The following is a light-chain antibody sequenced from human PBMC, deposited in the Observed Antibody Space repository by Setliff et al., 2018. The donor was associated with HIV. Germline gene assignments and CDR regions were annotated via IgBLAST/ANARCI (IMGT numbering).Light chain of an antibody. J-gene: IGLJ1*01. CDR2: AVS. V-gene: IGLV2-14*01. CDR3: SSYVRGVSYV. Sequence: QSALTQPAAVSGSPGQSITISCTGTSSDVGGYNHVSWYQQHPGKVPKLMIYAVSNRPSGVSSRFSASKSGNTASLTISGLQDEDEADYYCSSYVRGVSYVFETGTRVPS. CDR1: SSDVGGYNH.